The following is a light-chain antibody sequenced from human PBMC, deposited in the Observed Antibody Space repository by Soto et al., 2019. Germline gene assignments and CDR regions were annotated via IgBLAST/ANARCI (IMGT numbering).Light chain of an antibody. CDR3: EQSYSIPHT. CDR2: AAS. CDR1: QSIGTY. V-gene: IGKV1-39*01. J-gene: IGKJ2*01. Sequence: DIQMTQSPSSLSASVGDTVTITCRTSQSIGTYLNWYQFKSGKAPNLLIYAASSFQSGVPSRFSGSGSATEFTITINSLQPEDFATYYCEQSYSIPHTFGQGTKLEIK.